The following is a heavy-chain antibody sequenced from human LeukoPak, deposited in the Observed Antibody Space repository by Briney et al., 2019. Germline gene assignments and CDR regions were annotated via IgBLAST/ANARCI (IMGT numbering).Heavy chain of an antibody. V-gene: IGHV3-74*01. J-gene: IGHJ4*02. Sequence: PGGSLRLSCVASGFSFSSYWMYWVRQVPGKGLLSISRIKSDGSSTTYADSVKGRFTISRDNAKNSLYLQMNSLRAEDTAVYYCAKDSYSKGDFWGQGVLVTVSS. CDR3: AKDSYSKGDF. CDR2: IKSDGSST. CDR1: GFSFSSYW. D-gene: IGHD6-13*01.